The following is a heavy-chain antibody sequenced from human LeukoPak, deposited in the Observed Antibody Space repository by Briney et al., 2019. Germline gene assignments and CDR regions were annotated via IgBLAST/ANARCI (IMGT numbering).Heavy chain of an antibody. V-gene: IGHV3-30-3*01. J-gene: IGHJ1*01. CDR2: ISYDGNNK. CDR3: ASAEYSSMWYGREYFHH. D-gene: IGHD6-13*01. CDR1: GITSRTFF. Sequence: TGGPLRLSWAVPGITSRTFFRHWFGQAPAKGLKWVAFISYDGNNKYHADSVKGRFTISRDNSKNTLYLQMDSLTTEDTAVYYCASAEYSSMWYGREYFHHWGQGTLATVSS.